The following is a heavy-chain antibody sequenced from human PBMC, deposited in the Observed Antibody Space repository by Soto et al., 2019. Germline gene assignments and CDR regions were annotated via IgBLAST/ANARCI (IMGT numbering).Heavy chain of an antibody. J-gene: IGHJ4*02. CDR1: GFTFDDYA. CDR3: AKGPALSFYFDY. Sequence: EVQLVESGGGLVQPGRSLRLSCAASGFTFDDYAMHWVRQAPGKGLEWVSGISWNSGSIGYADSVKGRFTISRDNAKNSLYLQMNSLRAEDTALYYCAKGPALSFYFDYWGQGTLVTVSS. D-gene: IGHD1-7*01. CDR2: ISWNSGSI. V-gene: IGHV3-9*01.